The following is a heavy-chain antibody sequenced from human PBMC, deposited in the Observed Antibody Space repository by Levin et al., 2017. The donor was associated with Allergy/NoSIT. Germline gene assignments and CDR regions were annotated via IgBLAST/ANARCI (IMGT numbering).Heavy chain of an antibody. V-gene: IGHV1-2*02. Sequence: ASVKVSCKTSGYTFTNYYMHWVRQAPGQGLEWMGWINPNSGGTNYAQKFQGRVTMTRDTSISTAYMELSSLRSDDTAVYYCARGPIGSSTTCYVNYWGQGTLVTVSS. CDR1: GYTFTNYY. D-gene: IGHD2-2*01. J-gene: IGHJ4*02. CDR2: INPNSGGT. CDR3: ARGPIGSSTTCYVNY.